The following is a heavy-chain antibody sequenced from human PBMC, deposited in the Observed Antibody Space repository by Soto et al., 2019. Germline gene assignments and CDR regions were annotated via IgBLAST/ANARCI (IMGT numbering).Heavy chain of an antibody. CDR1: GFTVSTNH. Sequence: PGGSLRLSCAASGFTVSTNHRTWVRQTPGKGLEWVSIIYNNGNTYYAASVQRRFTISSDNSKKTLYLQMNSLRVDDTAGYYVVVEGLGMEVWGQGTTVTVSS. CDR3: VVEGLGMEV. J-gene: IGHJ6*02. CDR2: IYNNGNT. D-gene: IGHD2-15*01. V-gene: IGHV3-53*01.